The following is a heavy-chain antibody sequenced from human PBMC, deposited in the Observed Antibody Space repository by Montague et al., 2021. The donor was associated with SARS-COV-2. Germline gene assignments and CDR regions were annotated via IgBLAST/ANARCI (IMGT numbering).Heavy chain of an antibody. CDR1: GFTLSSYW. CDR3: ARDRGGSGSYYSEGFDY. Sequence: SLRLTCEASGFTLSSYWMSWVRQAPVKGLEWVANIKQDGREQYYXYSXHGRFTISRDNAKNSLYLQMNSLRAEDTAVYYCARDRGGSGSYYSEGFDYWGQGTLVTVSS. D-gene: IGHD3-10*01. V-gene: IGHV3-7*01. J-gene: IGHJ4*02. CDR2: IKQDGREQ.